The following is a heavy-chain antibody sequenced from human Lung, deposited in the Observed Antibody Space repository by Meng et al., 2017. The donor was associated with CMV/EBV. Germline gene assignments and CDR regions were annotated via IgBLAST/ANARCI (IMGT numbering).Heavy chain of an antibody. D-gene: IGHD6-13*01. V-gene: IGHV3-23*01. CDR2: ITASGGST. CDR1: EFTFSNYA. Sequence: SRAAPEFTFSNYAMSWVRQAPGRGLAWVPAITASGGSTYYADSVKGRFTVSRNNSKNTLYLQMSSLRAEDTDLYYCAKAFSASWYREYYDDWGQGTXVTVAS. CDR3: AKAFSASWYREYYDD. J-gene: IGHJ4*02.